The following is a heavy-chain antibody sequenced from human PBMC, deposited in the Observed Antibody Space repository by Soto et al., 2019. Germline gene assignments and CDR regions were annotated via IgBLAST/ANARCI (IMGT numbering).Heavy chain of an antibody. V-gene: IGHV5-51*01. CDR1: GYIFSTNW. CDR2: IFPADSDI. CDR3: AKHNYPCSGSPFCYSKSDL. Sequence: GESLKISCKGPGYIFSTNWIAWVRHGPGKGLEGMGSIFPADSDIRYNPSFQGQVTISVEKSIDTAYLQWSSLKASDTATFYCAKHNYPCSGSPFCYSKSDLWGQGTRVTVSS. J-gene: IGHJ6*02. D-gene: IGHD3-10*02.